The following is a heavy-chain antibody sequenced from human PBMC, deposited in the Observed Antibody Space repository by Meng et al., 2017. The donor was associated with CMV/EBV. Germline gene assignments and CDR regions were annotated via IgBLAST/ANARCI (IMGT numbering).Heavy chain of an antibody. CDR1: GFTFSSYG. D-gene: IGHD6-6*01. CDR3: AKDFAGQPPGVEYSSSLGYFDY. Sequence: GGSLRLSCAASGFTFSSYGMHWVRQAPGKGLEWVAFIRYDGSNKYYADSVKGRFAISRDNSKNTLYLQMNSLRAEDTAVYYCAKDFAGQPPGVEYSSSLGYFDYWGQGTLVTVSS. J-gene: IGHJ4*02. V-gene: IGHV3-30*02. CDR2: IRYDGSNK.